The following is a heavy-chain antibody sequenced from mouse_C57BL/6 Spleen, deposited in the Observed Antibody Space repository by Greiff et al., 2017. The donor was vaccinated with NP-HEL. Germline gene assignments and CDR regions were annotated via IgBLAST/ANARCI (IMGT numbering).Heavy chain of an antibody. D-gene: IGHD1-1*01. CDR2: IYPRSGNT. CDR1: GYTFTSYG. V-gene: IGHV1-81*01. J-gene: IGHJ2*01. CDR3: ARSTHYYGSLYYFDY. Sequence: QVQLKESGAELARPGASVKLSCKASGYTFTSYGIGWVKQRTGQGLEWIGEIYPRSGNTYYNEKFKGKATLTADKSSSTAYMELRSLTSEDSAVYFCARSTHYYGSLYYFDYWGQGTTLTVSS.